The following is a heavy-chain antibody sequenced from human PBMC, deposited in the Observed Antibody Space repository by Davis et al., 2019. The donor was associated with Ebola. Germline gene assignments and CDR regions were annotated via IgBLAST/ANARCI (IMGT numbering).Heavy chain of an antibody. V-gene: IGHV1-69*05. J-gene: IGHJ4*02. CDR2: IIPIFGTA. CDR1: GGTFSSYT. Sequence: SVKVSCKASGGTFSSYTISWVRQAPGQGLEWMGGIIPIFGTANYAQKFQGRAAMTTDTSTSTAYMELRSLRSDDTAVYYCARDRGRGFADYWGQGTLVTVSS. D-gene: IGHD1-26*01. CDR3: ARDRGRGFADY.